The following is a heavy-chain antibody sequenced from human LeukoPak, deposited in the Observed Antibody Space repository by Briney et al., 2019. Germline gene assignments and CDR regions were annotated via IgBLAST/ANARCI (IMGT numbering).Heavy chain of an antibody. CDR2: TYYRSKWIS. V-gene: IGHV6-1*01. J-gene: IGHJ4*02. CDR1: GDSVSSNSAA. D-gene: IGHD1/OR15-1a*01. CDR3: ARKGTVTTPFDY. Sequence: SQTLSLTCAISGDSVSSNSAAWNWIRQSPSRGLEWLGRTYYRSKWISDYAVSVKSRMTINADASKNQFSLQVNSVTPEDTAVYYCARKGTVTTPFDYWGQGILVTVSS.